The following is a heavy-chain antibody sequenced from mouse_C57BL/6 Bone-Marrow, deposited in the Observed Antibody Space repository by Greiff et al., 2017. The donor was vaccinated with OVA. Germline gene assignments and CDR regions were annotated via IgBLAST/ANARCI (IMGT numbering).Heavy chain of an antibody. CDR2: IYPGGGYT. Sequence: QVHVKQSGAELVRPGTSVKMSCKASGYTFTNYWIGWAKQRPGHGLEWIGDIYPGGGYTNYKEKFKGKATLTAYKSSSTAYMQFSSLTSEDSAIYYCAIITTGYWGQGTLVTVAA. CDR1: GYTFTNYW. V-gene: IGHV1-63*01. J-gene: IGHJ3*01. D-gene: IGHD1-1*01. CDR3: AIITTGY.